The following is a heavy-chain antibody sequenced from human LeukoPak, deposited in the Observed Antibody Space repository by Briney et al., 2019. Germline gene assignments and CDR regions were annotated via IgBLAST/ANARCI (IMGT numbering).Heavy chain of an antibody. CDR1: GGSFSGYY. Sequence: ETLSLTCAVYGGSFSGYYWSWIRQPPGKGLEWIGYIYHSGSTYYNPSLKSRVTISVDRSKNQFSLKLSSVTAADTAVYYCARSRRDFWSGEGGNYFDYWGQGTLVTVSS. V-gene: IGHV4-34*01. D-gene: IGHD3-3*01. J-gene: IGHJ4*02. CDR2: IYHSGST. CDR3: ARSRRDFWSGEGGNYFDY.